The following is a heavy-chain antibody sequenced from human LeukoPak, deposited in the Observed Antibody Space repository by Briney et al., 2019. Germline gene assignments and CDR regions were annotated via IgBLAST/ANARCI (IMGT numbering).Heavy chain of an antibody. Sequence: GGPLRLSCAASGFTFSSYAMSWVRQAPGKGLEWVSAISGSGGSTYYADSVKGRFTISRDNSKNTLYLQMNSLRAEDTAVYYCAKDLPTYYYDSSGSYDAFDIWGQGTMVTVSS. CDR2: ISGSGGST. J-gene: IGHJ3*02. V-gene: IGHV3-23*01. CDR1: GFTFSSYA. CDR3: AKDLPTYYYDSSGSYDAFDI. D-gene: IGHD3-22*01.